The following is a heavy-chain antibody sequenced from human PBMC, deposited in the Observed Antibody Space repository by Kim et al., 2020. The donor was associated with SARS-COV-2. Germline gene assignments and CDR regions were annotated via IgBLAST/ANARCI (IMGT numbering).Heavy chain of an antibody. D-gene: IGHD1-26*01. Sequence: SETLSLTCTVSGGSISSYYWSWIRQPPGKGLEWIGYIYYSGSTNYNPSLKSRVTISVDTSKNQFSLKLSSVTAADTAVYYCASGGKWAKARFDYWGQGTLVTVSS. CDR3: ASGGKWAKARFDY. J-gene: IGHJ4*02. CDR1: GGSISSYY. V-gene: IGHV4-59*08. CDR2: IYYSGST.